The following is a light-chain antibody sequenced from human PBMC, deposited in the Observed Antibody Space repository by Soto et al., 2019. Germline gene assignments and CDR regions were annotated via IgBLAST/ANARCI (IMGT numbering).Light chain of an antibody. CDR1: QSVSSSY. CDR3: QQYGSSIT. J-gene: IGKJ5*01. V-gene: IGKV3-20*01. Sequence: EIVLTQSPGTLSLSPGERATLSCRASQSVSSSYLAWYQQKPGQAPRLLIYGANYRATGISDRFSGGGSGTDFTLTISRLESDDFAVYYCQQYGSSITFGQGTRLEIK. CDR2: GAN.